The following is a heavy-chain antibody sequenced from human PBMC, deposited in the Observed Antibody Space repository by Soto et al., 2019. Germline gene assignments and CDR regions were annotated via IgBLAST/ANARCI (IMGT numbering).Heavy chain of an antibody. CDR1: GGSFSGYC. CDR3: ARPSYALNWDFHYGMQV. Sequence: SETLSLTCAVSGGSFSGYCWTWIRQIPGKGLEWIGEINQSGNTKYNPSLMSRVTMSVDTSRNQFSLKLRSVTAADTAVYYCARPSYALNWDFHYGMQVWGQGTSVTVSS. V-gene: IGHV4-34*01. D-gene: IGHD2-2*01. J-gene: IGHJ6*02. CDR2: INQSGNT.